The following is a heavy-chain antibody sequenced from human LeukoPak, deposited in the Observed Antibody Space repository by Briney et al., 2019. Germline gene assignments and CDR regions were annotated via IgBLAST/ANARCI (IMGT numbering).Heavy chain of an antibody. J-gene: IGHJ1*01. V-gene: IGHV4-34*01. CDR1: GFTVSSNS. Sequence: GSLRLPCTVSGFTVSSNSMSWVRQAPGKGLEWIGEINHSGSTNYNPSLKSRVTISVDTSKNQFSLKVNSVTAADTAVYYCARALGYLGAREYWGQGTLVTVSS. D-gene: IGHD3-16*01. CDR2: INHSGST. CDR3: ARALGYLGAREY.